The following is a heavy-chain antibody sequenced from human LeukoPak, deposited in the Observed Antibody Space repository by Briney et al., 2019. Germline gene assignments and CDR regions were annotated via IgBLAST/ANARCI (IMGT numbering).Heavy chain of an antibody. Sequence: ASVKVSCKASGYTFTNSDITWVRQAPGQGLEWMGRISTSNGDTNYAAKLQGRVTMTTDTSTSTVYMELGSLTFDDTAVYYCARDTVYDYVWGSYHHWGQGTLVTVSS. CDR1: GYTFTNSD. CDR2: ISTSNGDT. V-gene: IGHV1-18*01. J-gene: IGHJ5*02. D-gene: IGHD3-16*02. CDR3: ARDTVYDYVWGSYHH.